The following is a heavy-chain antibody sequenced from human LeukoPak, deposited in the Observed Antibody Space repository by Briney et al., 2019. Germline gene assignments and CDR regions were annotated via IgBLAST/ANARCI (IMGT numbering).Heavy chain of an antibody. J-gene: IGHJ4*02. CDR2: IYYSGST. V-gene: IGHV4-38-2*02. Sequence: SETLSLTCTVSGYSISSSYYWGWIRQPPGKGLEWIGSIYYSGSTYYNPSLKSRVTISVDTSKNQFSLKLTSVTAADTAVYYCARGLYSSNWYVWPFDYWGQGTLVTVSS. D-gene: IGHD6-13*01. CDR3: ARGLYSSNWYVWPFDY. CDR1: GYSISSSYY.